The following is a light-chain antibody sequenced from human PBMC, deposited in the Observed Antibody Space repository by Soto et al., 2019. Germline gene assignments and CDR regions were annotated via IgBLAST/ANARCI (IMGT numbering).Light chain of an antibody. CDR1: SSNIATNY. CDR3: AVWDASLTGWV. V-gene: IGLV1-47*01. Sequence: QSVLTQPPSVSGTPGQRVSISCSGGSSNIATNYVYWYQVLPGTAPNLVIFRDGQRPSGVPDRFFGSKSGTSASLAISGLRSEDEAHYYCAVWDASLTGWVFGGGTKVTVL. CDR2: RDG. J-gene: IGLJ3*02.